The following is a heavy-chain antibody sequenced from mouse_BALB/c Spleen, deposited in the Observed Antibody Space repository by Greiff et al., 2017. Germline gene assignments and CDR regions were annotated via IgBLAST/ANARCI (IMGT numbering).Heavy chain of an antibody. CDR2: IWGDGST. D-gene: IGHD1-1*01. CDR1: GFSLTGYG. CDR3: ARERDYGSSGYAMDY. Sequence: VKVVESGPGLVAPSQSLSITCTVSGFSLTGYGVNWVRQPPGKGLEWLGMIWGDGSTDYNSALKSRLSISKDNSKSQVFLKMNSLQTDDTARYYCARERDYGSSGYAMDYWGQGTSVTVSS. V-gene: IGHV2-6-7*01. J-gene: IGHJ4*01.